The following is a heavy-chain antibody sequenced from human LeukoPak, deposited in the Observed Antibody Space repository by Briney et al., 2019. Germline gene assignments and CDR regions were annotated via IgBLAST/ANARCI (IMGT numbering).Heavy chain of an antibody. CDR2: ISSSSSTI. V-gene: IGHV3-48*01. CDR1: GFTFSSYS. J-gene: IGHJ4*02. D-gene: IGHD3-3*01. Sequence: PGGSLRLSCAVSGFTFSSYSMNWVRQAPGKGLEWVSYISSSSSTIYYADSVKGRFTISRDNAKNSLYLQMNSLRAEDTAVYYCARGAYYDFWSGYLPDRDSHWGQGTLVTVSS. CDR3: ARGAYYDFWSGYLPDRDSH.